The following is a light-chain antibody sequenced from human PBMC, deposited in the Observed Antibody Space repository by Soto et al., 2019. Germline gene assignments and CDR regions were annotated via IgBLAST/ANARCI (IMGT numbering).Light chain of an antibody. CDR1: QSFRAL. J-gene: IGKJ5*01. V-gene: IGKV3-11*01. Sequence: EVVLTQSPVTLSLSPGERATLSCRASQSFRALLAWYQQKPGQAPRLLIYDAYNRATGIPPRFSGSGSGTDFTLTISSLEREDSAVYYCQQRHMWPITFGQGTRLEIK. CDR2: DAY. CDR3: QQRHMWPIT.